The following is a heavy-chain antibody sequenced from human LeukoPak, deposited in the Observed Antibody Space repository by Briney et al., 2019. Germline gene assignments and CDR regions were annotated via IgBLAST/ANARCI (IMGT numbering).Heavy chain of an antibody. D-gene: IGHD3-3*01. J-gene: IGHJ6*03. CDR2: IYYSGST. CDR1: GGSISSGGYY. CDR3: AREGTDFWSGYLSTYYYYYMDV. Sequence: PSETLSLTCTVSGGSISSGGYYWSWIRQHPGKGLEWIGYIYYSGSTYYNPSLKSRVTISVDTSKNQFSLKLSSVTAADTAVYYCAREGTDFWSGYLSTYYYYYMDVWGKGTTVTVSS. V-gene: IGHV4-31*03.